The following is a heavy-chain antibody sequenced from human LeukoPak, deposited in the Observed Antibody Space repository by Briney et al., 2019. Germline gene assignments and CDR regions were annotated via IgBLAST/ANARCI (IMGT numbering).Heavy chain of an antibody. CDR1: GGSISSYY. CDR3: ARVKGHDFWSGYRYYFDY. J-gene: IGHJ4*02. CDR2: IYYSGST. D-gene: IGHD3-3*01. V-gene: IGHV4-59*01. Sequence: SETLSLTCTVSGGSISSYYWSWIRQPPGKGLEWIGYIYYSGSTNYNPSLKSRVTISVNTSKNQFSLKLSSVTAADTAVYYCARVKGHDFWSGYRYYFDYWGQGTLVTVSS.